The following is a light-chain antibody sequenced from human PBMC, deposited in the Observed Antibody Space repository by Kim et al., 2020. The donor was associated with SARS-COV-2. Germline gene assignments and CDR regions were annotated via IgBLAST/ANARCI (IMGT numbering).Light chain of an antibody. J-gene: IGKJ4*01. V-gene: IGKV3-20*01. CDR2: GAS. CDR1: HSVKNNY. Sequence: IVLTQSPGTLSLSPGERATLSCRASHSVKNNYVAWYQQKPGQAPRLLIYGASSSATGIPDRVSGSGSGTDFTLTISRLEPEDFAVYYCQQYGRSLTFGGGTKVDIK. CDR3: QQYGRSLT.